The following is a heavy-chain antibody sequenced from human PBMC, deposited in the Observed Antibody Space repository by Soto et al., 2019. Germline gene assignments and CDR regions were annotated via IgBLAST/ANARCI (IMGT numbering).Heavy chain of an antibody. Sequence: QVQLVQSGAEVKKPGASVKVSCKASGYTFTSYAMHWVRQAPGQRLEWMGWINAGNGNTKYSQKFPGRVTITGDTSASTAYMGLSSLRSEETAVYYCARGEKVAHRFGELYYYYYCMDVWCQGTTVTVS. V-gene: IGHV1-3*01. CDR2: INAGNGNT. J-gene: IGHJ6*02. D-gene: IGHD3-10*01. CDR3: ARGEKVAHRFGELYYYYYCMDV. CDR1: GYTFTSYA.